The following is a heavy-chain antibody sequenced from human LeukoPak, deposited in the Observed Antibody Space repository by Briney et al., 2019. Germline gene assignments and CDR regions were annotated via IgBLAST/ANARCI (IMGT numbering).Heavy chain of an antibody. V-gene: IGHV3-30-3*01. Sequence: PGGSLRLSCAASGFTFSSYAMRWVRQAPGKGLEWVAVISYDGSNKYYADSAKGRFTISRDNSKNTLYLQMSSLRAEDTAVYYCARDQDGMDVWGQGTTVTVSS. J-gene: IGHJ6*02. CDR1: GFTFSSYA. CDR3: ARDQDGMDV. CDR2: ISYDGSNK.